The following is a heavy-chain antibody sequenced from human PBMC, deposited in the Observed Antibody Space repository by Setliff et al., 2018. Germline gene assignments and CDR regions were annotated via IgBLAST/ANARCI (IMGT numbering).Heavy chain of an antibody. J-gene: IGHJ4*02. CDR1: GFAFSTYR. V-gene: IGHV3-33*08. D-gene: IGHD2-15*01. CDR2: IWGDGVNK. Sequence: GGSLRLSCAASGFAFSTYRMHWVRQAPGKGLEWVAVIWGDGVNKFHADSVKGRFTISRDNSKNTLYLQMNSLRPEDTAVYYCARTCSGSGCYAGLESWGQGTPVTVSS. CDR3: ARTCSGSGCYAGLES.